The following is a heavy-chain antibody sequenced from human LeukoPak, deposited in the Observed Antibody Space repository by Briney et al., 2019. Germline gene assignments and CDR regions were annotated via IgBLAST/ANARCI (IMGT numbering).Heavy chain of an antibody. Sequence: SETLSLTCAVYGGSFSGYYWSWIRQPPGKGLEWIGEINHSGSTNYNPSLKSRVTISVDTSKNQFSLKLSSVTAAGTAVYYCARGRRILTVTIKFDYWGQGTLVTVSS. CDR2: INHSGST. D-gene: IGHD4-17*01. CDR1: GGSFSGYY. J-gene: IGHJ4*02. V-gene: IGHV4-34*01. CDR3: ARGRRILTVTIKFDY.